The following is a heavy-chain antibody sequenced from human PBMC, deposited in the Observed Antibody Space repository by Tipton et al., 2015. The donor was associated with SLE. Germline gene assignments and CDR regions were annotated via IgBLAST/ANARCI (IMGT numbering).Heavy chain of an antibody. CDR3: AKGGQSVGIGDYYYMDV. J-gene: IGHJ6*03. CDR2: ISWNSGRI. V-gene: IGHV3-9*01. CDR1: GFSFDDYA. D-gene: IGHD3-10*01. Sequence: SLRLSCAASGFSFDDYAMQWVRQAPGKGLEWVSGISWNSGRIGYADSVKGRFTISRDNAKKSLYLQMNSLRAEDTAMYYCAKGGQSVGIGDYYYMDVWGKGTAVTVSS.